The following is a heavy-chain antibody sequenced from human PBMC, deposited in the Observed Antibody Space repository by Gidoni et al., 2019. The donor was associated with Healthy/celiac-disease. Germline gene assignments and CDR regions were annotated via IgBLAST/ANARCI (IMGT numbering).Heavy chain of an antibody. J-gene: IGHJ6*02. D-gene: IGHD2-8*02. V-gene: IGHV3-30*07. CDR3: ARAFSVRTGAPEYYYGMDV. Sequence: FTISRDNSKNTLYLQMNSLRAEDTAVYYCARAFSVRTGAPEYYYGMDVWGQGTTVTVSS.